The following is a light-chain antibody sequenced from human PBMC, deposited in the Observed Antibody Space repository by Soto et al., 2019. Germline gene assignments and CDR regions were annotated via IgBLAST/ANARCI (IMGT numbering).Light chain of an antibody. CDR2: DAS. V-gene: IGKV1-5*01. J-gene: IGKJ1*01. Sequence: DIQMTQSPSTLSASVGDRVTITCRASQSISSWLAWYQQKPGKAPKLLIYDASSLESGVPSRFSGSGSGTEFTLTISSLQPDDFAPYYYQQYNRYWTFGQGTKVDIK. CDR1: QSISSW. CDR3: QQYNRYWT.